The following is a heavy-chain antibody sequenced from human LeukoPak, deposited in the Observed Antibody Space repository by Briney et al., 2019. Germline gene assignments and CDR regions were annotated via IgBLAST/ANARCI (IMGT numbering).Heavy chain of an antibody. CDR1: GFSVTVNY. D-gene: IGHD6-19*01. CDR3: ARDGGSGWSSAFFDH. V-gene: IGHV3-53*01. CDR2: IYSGGDT. J-gene: IGHJ4*02. Sequence: PGGSLRLSCAASGFSVTVNYMNWVRQAPGKGLEWVSVIYSGGDTDYADSVKGRFTISSDNSKNTLYLQMSSLRVEDTAVYYCARDGGSGWSSAFFDHWGQGTLVTVSS.